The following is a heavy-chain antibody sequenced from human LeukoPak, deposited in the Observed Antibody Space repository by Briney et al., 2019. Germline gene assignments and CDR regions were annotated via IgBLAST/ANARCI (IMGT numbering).Heavy chain of an antibody. CDR3: ANSDL. CDR2: ITGSSGST. CDR1: GFTFSNYA. J-gene: IGHJ6*02. Sequence: GGSLRLSCAASGFTFSNYAMNWVRQAAGKGLEWVSSITGSSGSTYYADSVKGRFTISRDNSKNTLYLQLNSLTADDTAVYYCANSDLWGQGTTVTVSS. V-gene: IGHV3-23*01.